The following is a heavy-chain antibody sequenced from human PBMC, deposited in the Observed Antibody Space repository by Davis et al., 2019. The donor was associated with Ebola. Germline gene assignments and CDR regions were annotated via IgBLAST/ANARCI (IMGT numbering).Heavy chain of an antibody. D-gene: IGHD7-27*01. J-gene: IGHJ6*02. CDR1: GYTFTSYG. Sequence: ASVKVSCKASGYTFTSYGISWVRQAPGQGLEWMGWISAYNGNTNYAQKLQGRVTMTTDTSTSTAYMELRSLRSDDTAVYYCAREWYQPRTGEDHYYYYGMDVWGQGTTVTVSS. CDR2: ISAYNGNT. CDR3: AREWYQPRTGEDHYYYYGMDV. V-gene: IGHV1-18*01.